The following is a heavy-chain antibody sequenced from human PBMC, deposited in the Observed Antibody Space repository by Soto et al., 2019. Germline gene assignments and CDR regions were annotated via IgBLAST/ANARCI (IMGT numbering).Heavy chain of an antibody. Sequence: GESLKISCMGSGYSFTSYWIGWVRQMPGKGLEWMGIIYPGDSDTRYSTSLQGQVTISADKSISTAYLQWSSLKAADTAMYYCARLLRRKLDYYYYGMDVWGQGTTVTVSS. CDR3: ARLLRRKLDYYYYGMDV. CDR1: GYSFTSYW. D-gene: IGHD1-1*01. CDR2: IYPGDSDT. J-gene: IGHJ6*02. V-gene: IGHV5-51*01.